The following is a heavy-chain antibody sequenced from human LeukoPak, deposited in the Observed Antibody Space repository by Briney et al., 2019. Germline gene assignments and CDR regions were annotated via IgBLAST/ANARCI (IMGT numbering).Heavy chain of an antibody. CDR1: GFNFNDAW. CDR2: INEDATEK. D-gene: IGHD2-2*01. J-gene: IGHJ4*02. V-gene: IGHV3-7*01. CDR3: AKISSYQLDY. Sequence: GGSLRPSCAVSGFNFNDAWMSWVRQAPGRGLEWVTNINEDATEKYYVDSVKGRFTTSRDNAKNSLHLEMNSLRAEDTAVYYCAKISSYQLDYWGQGTLVTVSS.